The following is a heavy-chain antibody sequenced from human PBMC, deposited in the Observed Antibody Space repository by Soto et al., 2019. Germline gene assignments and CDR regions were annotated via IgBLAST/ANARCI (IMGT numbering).Heavy chain of an antibody. CDR2: IYYSGST. D-gene: IGHD2-15*01. CDR3: ARHDGICSGGSCYSEWFDP. CDR1: GGSISSSSYY. Sequence: QLQLQESGPGLMKPSETLSLTCTVSGGSISSSSYYWGWIRQPPGKGLEWIGSIYYSGSTYYNPSLKRRFPISVATSKNQCSLKLSSVTAADTAVYYCARHDGICSGGSCYSEWFDPWGQGTLVTVSS. J-gene: IGHJ5*02. V-gene: IGHV4-39*01.